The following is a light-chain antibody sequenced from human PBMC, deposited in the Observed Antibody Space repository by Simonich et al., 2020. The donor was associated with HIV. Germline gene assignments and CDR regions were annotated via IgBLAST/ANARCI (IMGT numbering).Light chain of an antibody. CDR3: QQYNKWPPYT. CDR2: GAS. Sequence: EIVLTQSPATLSLSPGERATLSCGASQSVSRNLAWYQQKHGQAPRLLIHGASTRATGIPARFSGSGSGTEFTLTISSLQSEDFAVYYCQQYNKWPPYTFGQGTKLEIK. J-gene: IGKJ2*01. CDR1: QSVSRN. V-gene: IGKV3-15*01.